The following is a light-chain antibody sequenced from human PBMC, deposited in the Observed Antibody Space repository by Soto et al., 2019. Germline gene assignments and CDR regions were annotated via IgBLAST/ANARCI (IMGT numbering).Light chain of an antibody. CDR3: AAWDDSLNGWV. Sequence: QSVLTQPPSASGTPGQRVTISCSGSSSNIGSNTVKWYQQLPGTAPKLLIYSNNQRPSGVPDRFSGSKSGTSASLAISGLQSEDEADYYCAAWDDSLNGWVFGGGTQLTVL. J-gene: IGLJ3*02. CDR1: SSNIGSNT. CDR2: SNN. V-gene: IGLV1-44*01.